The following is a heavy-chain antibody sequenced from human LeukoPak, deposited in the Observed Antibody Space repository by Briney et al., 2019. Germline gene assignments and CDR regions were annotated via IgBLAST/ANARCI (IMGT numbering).Heavy chain of an antibody. CDR2: IIPIFGTA. CDR3: ARGERNNYYFDY. J-gene: IGHJ4*02. D-gene: IGHD5-24*01. Sequence: SVKVSCKASGGTFSSYAISWVRQAPGQGLEWMGGIIPIFGTANYAQKFQGRVTITADESTSTAYMELSSLRSEDTAVYHCARGERNNYYFDYWGQGTLVTVSS. V-gene: IGHV1-69*01. CDR1: GGTFSSYA.